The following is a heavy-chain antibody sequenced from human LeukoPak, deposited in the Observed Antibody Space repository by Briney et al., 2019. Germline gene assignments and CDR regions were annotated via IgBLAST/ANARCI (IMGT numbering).Heavy chain of an antibody. D-gene: IGHD2-2*01. CDR2: IIPSDGFT. CDR1: GYTFSSYY. Sequence: ASVKVSCKASGYTFSSYYVHWVRQAPGQGLEWMGMIIPSDGFTSYAQKFQGRVTMTRDMSTSTAYMELRSLRSDDTAVYYCARVGPAADNWFDPWGQGTLVTVSS. J-gene: IGHJ5*02. V-gene: IGHV1-46*01. CDR3: ARVGPAADNWFDP.